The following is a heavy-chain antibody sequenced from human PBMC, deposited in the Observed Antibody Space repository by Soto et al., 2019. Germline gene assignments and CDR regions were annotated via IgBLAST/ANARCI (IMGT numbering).Heavy chain of an antibody. J-gene: IGHJ6*02. V-gene: IGHV4-59*12. CDR3: ARVSGSYYYGMDV. Sequence: PSETLSLTCTVSGGSISSYYWSWIRQPPGKGLEWIGYIYYSGSTNYNPSLKSRVTLSVDTSKNQFSLKLSSVTAADTAVYYCARVSGSYYYGMDVWGQGTTVTVSS. CDR2: IYYSGST. D-gene: IGHD1-26*01. CDR1: GGSISSYY.